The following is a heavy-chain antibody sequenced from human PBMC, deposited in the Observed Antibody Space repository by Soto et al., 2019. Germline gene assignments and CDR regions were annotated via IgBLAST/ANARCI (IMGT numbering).Heavy chain of an antibody. D-gene: IGHD1-26*01. V-gene: IGHV1-18*01. J-gene: IGHJ5*02. CDR3: AKVGGRRIFGWFDP. CDR2: ITPYNGNR. CDR1: GCPFTTYG. Sequence: DSLKVSCKASGCPFTTYGISWLRQAPGQGLEWMGWITPYNGNRKYAQKFQGRVTMTTDTSTSTAYMELRSLRSDDTAVYYCAKVGGRRIFGWFDPCGHGTLFPVSS.